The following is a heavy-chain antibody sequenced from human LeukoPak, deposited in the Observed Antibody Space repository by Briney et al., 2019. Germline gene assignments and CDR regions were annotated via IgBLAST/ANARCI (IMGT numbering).Heavy chain of an antibody. Sequence: GGSLRLSCVASGFTFSNYAMSWVRQAPGKGREWVSAITGRGANRYYADSLKGRFTTSRDNSKNTVFLQMNSLRHEDTAIYYCVIWGDYDVLTGYYVPDYWGQGTLVTVAS. CDR2: ITGRGANR. CDR3: VIWGDYDVLTGYYVPDY. V-gene: IGHV3-23*01. CDR1: GFTFSNYA. J-gene: IGHJ4*02. D-gene: IGHD3-9*01.